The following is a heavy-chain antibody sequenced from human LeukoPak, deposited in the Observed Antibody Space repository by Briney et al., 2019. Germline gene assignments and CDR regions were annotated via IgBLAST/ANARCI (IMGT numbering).Heavy chain of an antibody. CDR3: VKGSTLRHYQY. CDR2: IYYSGST. J-gene: IGHJ4*02. V-gene: IGHV4-59*05. D-gene: IGHD3-16*01. CDR1: GGSISSYD. Sequence: SETLSLTCTVSGGSISSYDWSWIRRPPGQGLEWIGSIYYSGSTYYNPSLKSRVTVSVDTSKNQFSLNLSSVTAADTAVYYCVKGSTLRHYQYWGQGTLVTVSS.